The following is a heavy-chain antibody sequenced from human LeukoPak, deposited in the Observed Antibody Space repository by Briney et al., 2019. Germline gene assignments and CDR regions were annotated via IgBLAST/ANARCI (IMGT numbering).Heavy chain of an antibody. Sequence: GGSLRLSCAASGFTFSNAWMSWVRQAPGKGLEWVGRIKSKTDGGTTDYAAPVKGRFTISRDDSKNTLYLQMNSLKTEDTAVYYCTSRSPYSSSWYDYFDYWGQGTLVTVSS. J-gene: IGHJ4*02. V-gene: IGHV3-15*01. CDR3: TSRSPYSSSWYDYFDY. CDR2: IKSKTDGGTT. CDR1: GFTFSNAW. D-gene: IGHD6-13*01.